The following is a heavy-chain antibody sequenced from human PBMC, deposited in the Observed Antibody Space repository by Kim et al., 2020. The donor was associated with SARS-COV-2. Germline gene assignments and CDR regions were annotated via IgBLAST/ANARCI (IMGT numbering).Heavy chain of an antibody. CDR1: GGSISSSSYY. V-gene: IGHV4-39*01. Sequence: SETLSLTCTVSGGSISSSSYYWGWIRQPPGKGLEWIGSIYYSGSTYYNPSLKSRVTISVDTSKNQFSLKLSSVTAADTAVYYCARQPRWELDYYYYGMDFWGQGTTVTVSS. D-gene: IGHD1-26*01. CDR3: ARQPRWELDYYYYGMDF. J-gene: IGHJ6*02. CDR2: IYYSGST.